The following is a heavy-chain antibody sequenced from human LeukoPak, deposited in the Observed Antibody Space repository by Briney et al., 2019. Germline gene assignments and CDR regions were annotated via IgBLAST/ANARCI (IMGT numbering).Heavy chain of an antibody. CDR1: GGSISSSSYY. V-gene: IGHV4-39*01. Sequence: SETLSLTCTVSGGSISSSSYYWGWIRQPPGKGPEWIGSIYYSGSTYYNPSLKSRVTISVDTSKNQFSLKLSSVTAADTAVYYCARRGYSSGPAGDWGQGTLVTVSS. D-gene: IGHD6-19*01. CDR2: IYYSGST. J-gene: IGHJ4*02. CDR3: ARRGYSSGPAGD.